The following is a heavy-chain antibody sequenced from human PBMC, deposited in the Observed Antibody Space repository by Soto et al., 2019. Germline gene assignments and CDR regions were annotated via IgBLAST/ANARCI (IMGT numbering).Heavy chain of an antibody. Sequence: SETLSLTCAVYGGSFSGYYWSWIRQPPGKGLEWIGEINHSGSTNYNPSLKSRVTISVDTSKNQFSLKLSSVTAADTAVYYCARESAPRIQEAWFDPWGQGTLVTVSS. V-gene: IGHV4-34*01. J-gene: IGHJ5*02. CDR2: INHSGST. CDR1: GGSFSGYY. D-gene: IGHD5-18*01. CDR3: ARESAPRIQEAWFDP.